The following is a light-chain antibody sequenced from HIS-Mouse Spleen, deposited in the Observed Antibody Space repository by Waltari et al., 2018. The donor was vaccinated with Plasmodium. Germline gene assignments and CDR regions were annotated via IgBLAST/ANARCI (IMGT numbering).Light chain of an antibody. V-gene: IGLV2-23*03. J-gene: IGLJ3*02. CDR3: CSYAGSSTFV. CDR1: SSDVGSYNL. Sequence: QSALTQPASVSGSPGQSITISCPGTSSDVGSYNLVSWYQQHPGKAPKLMIYEGSKRPSGVSKLFSGSKSGNTASLPISGLQAEYEADYYCCSYAGSSTFVFGGGTKLTVL. CDR2: EGS.